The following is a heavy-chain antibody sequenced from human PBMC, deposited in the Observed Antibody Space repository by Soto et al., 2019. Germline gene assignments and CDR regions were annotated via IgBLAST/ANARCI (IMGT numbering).Heavy chain of an antibody. D-gene: IGHD6-19*01. CDR1: GFTFSSYG. CDR3: ARGLIAVAVPYYYYGMDV. J-gene: IGHJ6*02. V-gene: IGHV3-33*01. CDR2: IWYDGSNK. Sequence: QVQLVESGGGVVQPWRSLRLSCAASGFTFSSYGMHWVRQAPGKGLEWVAVIWYDGSNKYYADSVKGRFTISRDNSKNTLYLQMNSLRAEDTAVYYCARGLIAVAVPYYYYGMDVWGQGTTVTVSS.